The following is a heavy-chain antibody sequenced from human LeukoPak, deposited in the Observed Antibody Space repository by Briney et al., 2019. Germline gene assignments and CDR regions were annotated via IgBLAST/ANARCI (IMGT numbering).Heavy chain of an antibody. CDR2: ISWNSGSV. CDR1: GFTFDDYG. V-gene: IGHV3-9*01. J-gene: IGHJ6*03. Sequence: GGSLRLSCAASGFTFDDYGMHWVRQAPGKGLEWVSGISWNSGSVAYAESVEGRFTISRDNAKNSLYLQMNGLRPEDTALYYCAKALNHYYHYMGFWGKGTTVTVSS. CDR3: AKALNHYYHYMGF.